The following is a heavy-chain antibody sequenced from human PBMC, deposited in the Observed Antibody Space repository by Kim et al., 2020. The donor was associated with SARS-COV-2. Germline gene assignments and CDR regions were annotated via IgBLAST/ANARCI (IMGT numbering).Heavy chain of an antibody. J-gene: IGHJ5*02. Sequence: YSPSFQGHVTISADKSISTAYLQWSSLKASDTAMYYCARQPLSGTRPFDPWGQGTLVTVSS. CDR3: ARQPLSGTRPFDP. D-gene: IGHD1-1*01. V-gene: IGHV5-10-1*01.